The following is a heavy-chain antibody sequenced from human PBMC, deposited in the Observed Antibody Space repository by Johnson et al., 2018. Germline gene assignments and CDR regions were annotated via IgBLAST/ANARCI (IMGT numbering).Heavy chain of an antibody. CDR3: ARISTGGGWSFDS. V-gene: IGHV3-53*01. CDR1: GFTVSSNY. CDR2: IYSGGST. J-gene: IGHJ4*02. D-gene: IGHD6-19*01. Sequence: EVQLVESGGGLIQPGGSLRLSCAASGFTVSSNYMSWVRQAPGKGLEWVSVIYSGGSTYYADSVKGRFTISRDNSKNTLYLQMDSLRAEDTALYYCARISTGGGWSFDSWGQGTLVTVAS.